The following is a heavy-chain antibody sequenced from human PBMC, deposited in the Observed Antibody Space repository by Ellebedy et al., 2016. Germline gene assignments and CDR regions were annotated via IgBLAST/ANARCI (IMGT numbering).Heavy chain of an antibody. CDR1: GYTFTSYY. CDR3: ARDRRGLTGTTFVDYGMDV. D-gene: IGHD1-7*01. J-gene: IGHJ6*02. Sequence: ASVKVSCKASGYTFTSYYMHWVRQAPGQGLEWMGGIIPIFGTANYAQKFQGRVTITADESTSTAYMELSSLRSEDTAVYYCARDRRGLTGTTFVDYGMDVWGQGTMVTASS. V-gene: IGHV1-69*13. CDR2: IIPIFGTA.